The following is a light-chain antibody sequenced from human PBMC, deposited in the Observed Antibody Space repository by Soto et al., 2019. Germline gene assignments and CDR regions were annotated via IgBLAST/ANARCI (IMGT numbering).Light chain of an antibody. Sequence: EIVLTQSPATLSLSPGERATLSCRASQSVSKYLAWYQQKPGQAPRLLIYNASARATGIPARFSGSGSGTEFTLTISGLQSEDFAVYYCQQYNNWPPWTFGQGTKVEIK. CDR2: NAS. CDR3: QQYNNWPPWT. V-gene: IGKV3-15*01. CDR1: QSVSKY. J-gene: IGKJ1*01.